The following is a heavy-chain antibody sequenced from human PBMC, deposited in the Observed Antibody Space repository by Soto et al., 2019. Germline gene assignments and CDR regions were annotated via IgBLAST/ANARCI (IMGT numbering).Heavy chain of an antibody. D-gene: IGHD1-26*01. J-gene: IGHJ4*02. CDR3: ARRIVGASRHFDY. CDR2: ISHSGGT. Sequence: KTSETLSLTCAVSGDSISTSNWWNWVRQPPGKGLDWIGEISHSGGTNYNPSLKSRVTISLDKSKNEFSLMLASVTAADTAVYYCARRIVGASRHFDYWGQGTLVTVSS. V-gene: IGHV4-4*02. CDR1: GDSISTSNW.